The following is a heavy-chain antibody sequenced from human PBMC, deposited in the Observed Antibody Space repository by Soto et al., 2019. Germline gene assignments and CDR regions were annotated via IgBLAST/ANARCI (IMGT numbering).Heavy chain of an antibody. CDR1: GGTFSSYT. V-gene: IGHV1-69*02. Sequence: ASVKVSCKASGGTFSSYTISWVRQAPGQGLEWMGRIIPILGIANYAQKFQGRVTITADKSTSTAYMELSSLRAEDTAVYYCAKTLYYYDIGRYQWGQGTLVTVSS. J-gene: IGHJ4*02. CDR2: IIPILGIA. D-gene: IGHD3-22*01. CDR3: AKTLYYYDIGRYQ.